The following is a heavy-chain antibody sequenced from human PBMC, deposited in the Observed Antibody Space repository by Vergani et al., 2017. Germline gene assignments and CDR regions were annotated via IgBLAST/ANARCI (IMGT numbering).Heavy chain of an antibody. Sequence: EVDLVESGGGLAQPGGSLRLSCEASGITFWKFGMHWVRQGPGKGLEWVSGISWNSGAVDYADSVRGRFTISRDNAKNSLYLQMNSLRAEDTAVYYCARDPEQPHSSSWYDLGWGQGTLVTVSS. CDR2: ISWNSGAV. V-gene: IGHV3-9*01. J-gene: IGHJ4*02. CDR1: GITFWKFG. CDR3: ARDPEQPHSSSWYDLG. D-gene: IGHD6-13*01.